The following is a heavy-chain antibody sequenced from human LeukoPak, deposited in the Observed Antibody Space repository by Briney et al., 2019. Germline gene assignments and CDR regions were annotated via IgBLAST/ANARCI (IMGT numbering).Heavy chain of an antibody. V-gene: IGHV3-30*04. D-gene: IGHD2-2*01. CDR1: GFIFSNYA. J-gene: IGHJ4*02. CDR3: TALYCTSTACYLPFDY. CDR2: ISYDGTDK. Sequence: GGSLRLSCEASGFIFSNYAMHWVRQAPGKGLEWVALISYDGTDKYYADSVKGRFTISRDNSKNTLYLQMNRLGAEDTAVYYCTALYCTSTACYLPFDYWGQGTLVTVSS.